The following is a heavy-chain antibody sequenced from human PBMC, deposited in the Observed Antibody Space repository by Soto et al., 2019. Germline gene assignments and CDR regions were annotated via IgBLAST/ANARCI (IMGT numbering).Heavy chain of an antibody. J-gene: IGHJ4*02. CDR3: ARGLSANYDFWSGYYKRYYFDY. CDR2: INHSGST. V-gene: IGHV4-34*01. D-gene: IGHD3-3*01. Sequence: KTSETLSLTCAVYGGSFSGYYWSWIRQPPGKGLEWIGEINHSGSTNYNPSLKSRVTISVDTSKNQFSLKLSSVTAADTAVYYCARGLSANYDFWSGYYKRYYFDYWGQGTLVTVSS. CDR1: GGSFSGYY.